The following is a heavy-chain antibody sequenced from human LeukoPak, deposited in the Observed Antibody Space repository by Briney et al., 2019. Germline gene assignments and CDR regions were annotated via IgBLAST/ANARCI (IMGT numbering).Heavy chain of an antibody. CDR2: MSPNSGDT. CDR1: GYTFTSYD. Sequence: GASVKVSCKASGYTFTSYDINWGRHATGQGLEWMGWMSPNSGDTGYSQKFQGRVTMTRDTSISTAFMELTSLRSEDTAVYYCVRGPPNWGFDFWGQGALVTVSS. J-gene: IGHJ4*02. D-gene: IGHD7-27*01. CDR3: VRGPPNWGFDF. V-gene: IGHV1-8*01.